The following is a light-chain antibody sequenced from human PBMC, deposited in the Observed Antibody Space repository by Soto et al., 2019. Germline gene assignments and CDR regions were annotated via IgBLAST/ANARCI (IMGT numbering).Light chain of an antibody. V-gene: IGKV1-9*01. J-gene: IGKJ3*01. Sequence: IQLTQSPSSLSASVGDRASITCRASQDIKTNLAWYQQKQGKAPKLLISGTFTLQSGVPSRFNGSGSGTDFTLTISRLQLEDFATYYCQHLNNYPPFTFGPGTKVDLE. CDR3: QHLNNYPPFT. CDR1: QDIKTN. CDR2: GTF.